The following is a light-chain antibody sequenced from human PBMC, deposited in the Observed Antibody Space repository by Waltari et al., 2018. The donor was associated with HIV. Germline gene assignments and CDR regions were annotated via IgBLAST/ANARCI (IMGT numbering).Light chain of an antibody. CDR3: QQYYSTRT. J-gene: IGKJ1*01. V-gene: IGKV4-1*01. CDR2: WAS. CDR1: QSVLDSSNTKNY. Sequence: IVMPQSPDSLAVSLGERATINCKSSQSVLDSSNTKNYLAWYQQKPGQPPKLLIYWASTRESGVPDRFSGSGSGTDFTLTISSLQAEDVAVYYCQQYYSTRTFGQGTEVEIK.